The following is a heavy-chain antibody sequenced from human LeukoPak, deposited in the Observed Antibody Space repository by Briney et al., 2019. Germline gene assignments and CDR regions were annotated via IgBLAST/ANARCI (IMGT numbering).Heavy chain of an antibody. Sequence: SETLSLTCAVYGGSFSGYYWSWIRQPPGKGLEWIGEINHSGSTNYNPSLKSRVTISVDTSKNQFSLKLSSVTAADTAVYYCASPLGYCSSTACYGDYWGQGTLVTVSS. D-gene: IGHD2-2*01. CDR3: ASPLGYCSSTACYGDY. CDR1: GGSFSGYY. V-gene: IGHV4-34*01. CDR2: INHSGST. J-gene: IGHJ4*02.